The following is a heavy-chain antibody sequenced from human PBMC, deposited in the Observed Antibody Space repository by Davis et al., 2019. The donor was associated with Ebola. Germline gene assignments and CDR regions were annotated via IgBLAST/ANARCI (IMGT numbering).Heavy chain of an antibody. CDR1: GFSFSAYF. D-gene: IGHD1/OR15-1a*01. V-gene: IGHV3-72*01. CDR3: VTENWYRFES. Sequence: GGSLRLSCAVSGFSFSAYFMDWVRQAPGKGLEWVGLSRNKENRYSTEYAASVKGRFTISRDDSKNLLYLEMNSLRTEDTAVYYCVTENWYRFESWGQGTLVTVSS. CDR2: SRNKENRYST. J-gene: IGHJ4*02.